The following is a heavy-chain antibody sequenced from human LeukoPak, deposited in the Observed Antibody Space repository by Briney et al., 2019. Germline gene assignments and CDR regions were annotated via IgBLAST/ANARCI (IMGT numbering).Heavy chain of an antibody. V-gene: IGHV3-43*02. Sequence: GGSLRLSYAASGFTFDDYAMHWVRQAPGKGLEWVSLISGDGGSTYYADSVKGRFTISRDNSKNSLYLQMNSLRTEDTALYHCAKRYKHTPDAFDIWGQGTMVTVSS. CDR3: AKRYKHTPDAFDI. D-gene: IGHD2-15*01. CDR2: ISGDGGST. CDR1: GFTFDDYA. J-gene: IGHJ3*02.